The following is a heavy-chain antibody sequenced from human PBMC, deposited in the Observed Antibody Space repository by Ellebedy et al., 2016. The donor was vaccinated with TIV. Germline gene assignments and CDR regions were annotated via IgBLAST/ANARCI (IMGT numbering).Heavy chain of an antibody. CDR2: IYSGGST. Sequence: GESLKISCAASGFTVSSNYMSWVRQAPGKGLEWVSVIYSGGSTYYADSVKGRFTISRDNSKNTLYLQMNSLSAEDTAVYYCARDPASDGMDVWGQGTTVTVSS. J-gene: IGHJ6*02. CDR3: ARDPASDGMDV. V-gene: IGHV3-66*01. CDR1: GFTVSSNY.